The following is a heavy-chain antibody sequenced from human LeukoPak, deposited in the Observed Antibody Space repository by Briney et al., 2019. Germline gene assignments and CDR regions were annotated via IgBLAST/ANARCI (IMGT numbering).Heavy chain of an antibody. Sequence: ASVKVSCKASGYSFTTYGITWVRQAPGQGLEWMGRIIPILGIANYAQKFQGRVTITADKSTSTAYMELSSLRSEDTAVYYCARGEGSYHYLDYWGQGTLVTVSS. CDR2: IIPILGIA. CDR3: ARGEGSYHYLDY. CDR1: GYSFTTYG. V-gene: IGHV1-69*04. J-gene: IGHJ4*02. D-gene: IGHD1-26*01.